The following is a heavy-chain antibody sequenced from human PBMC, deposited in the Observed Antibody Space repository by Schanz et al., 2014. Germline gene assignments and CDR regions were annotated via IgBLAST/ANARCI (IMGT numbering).Heavy chain of an antibody. J-gene: IGHJ3*02. V-gene: IGHV1-69*04. CDR3: ARGTMPGTFDI. CDR1: GYAFTTYG. D-gene: IGHD2-2*01. CDR2: IIPSLGLA. Sequence: QVQLVQSGAEVKKPGASVRVSCKVSGYAFTTYGISWVRQAPGQGLEWMGRIIPSLGLANYAQNFQGRVTITADKSTSTAYMELSSLRYEDTALYYCARGTMPGTFDIWGQGTMVTVSS.